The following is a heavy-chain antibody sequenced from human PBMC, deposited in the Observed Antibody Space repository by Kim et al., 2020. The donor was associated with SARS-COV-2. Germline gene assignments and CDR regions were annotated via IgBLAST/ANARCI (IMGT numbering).Heavy chain of an antibody. V-gene: IGHV3-23*01. J-gene: IGHJ3*01. D-gene: IGHD4-17*01. CDR3: AKDPNGDYLGAFDF. Sequence: GGSLRLSCAASGFTFSNYGLTWVRQAPGKGLEWVSAFSGSGRTTRYADSVKGRFTISRDNSKNTLYLQMNSLRAEDTAVYYCAKDPNGDYLGAFDFWGQGTMVTVSS. CDR1: GFTFSNYG. CDR2: FSGSGRTT.